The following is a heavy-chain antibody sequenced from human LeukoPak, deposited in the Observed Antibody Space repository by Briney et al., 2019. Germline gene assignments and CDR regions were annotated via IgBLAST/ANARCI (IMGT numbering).Heavy chain of an antibody. CDR3: ARGRRAYCSSTSCYFYAFDI. D-gene: IGHD2-2*01. J-gene: IGHJ3*02. Sequence: SETLSPTSAVYGGSFSGYYWSWIRQPPGKGLEWIGEINHSGSTNYNPSLKSRVTISVDTSKNQFSLKLSSVTAADTAVYYCARGRRAYCSSTSCYFYAFDIWGQGTMVTVSS. CDR2: INHSGST. V-gene: IGHV4-34*01. CDR1: GGSFSGYY.